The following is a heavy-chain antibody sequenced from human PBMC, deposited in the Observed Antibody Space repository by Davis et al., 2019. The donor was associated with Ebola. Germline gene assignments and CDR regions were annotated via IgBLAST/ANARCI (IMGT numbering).Heavy chain of an antibody. J-gene: IGHJ6*02. V-gene: IGHV1-18*01. CDR3: ARQLGEFFFSGMDV. D-gene: IGHD3-10*01. CDR2: ISAYNGNT. Sequence: AASVKVSCKASGYTFTSYGITWVRQAPGQGLEWMGWISAYNGNTNYAQKLQGRVTMTTDTSTSTAYMELRSLRSDDTAVYYCARQLGEFFFSGMDVWGQGTTVTVSS. CDR1: GYTFTSYG.